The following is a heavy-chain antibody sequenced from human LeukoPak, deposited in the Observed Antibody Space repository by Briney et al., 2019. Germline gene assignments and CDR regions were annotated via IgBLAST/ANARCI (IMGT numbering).Heavy chain of an antibody. CDR2: IIPIFGTA. Sequence: SVKVSCRASGGTFSSYAISWVRQAPGQGLEWMGGIIPIFGTANYAQKFQGRVTITTDESTSTAYMALGSLRSEDTAVYYCASGSGSYDYWGQGTLVTVSS. CDR1: GGTFSSYA. J-gene: IGHJ4*02. D-gene: IGHD3-10*01. V-gene: IGHV1-69*05. CDR3: ASGSGSYDY.